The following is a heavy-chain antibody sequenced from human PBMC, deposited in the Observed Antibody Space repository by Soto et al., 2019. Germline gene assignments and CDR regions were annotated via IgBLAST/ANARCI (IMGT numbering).Heavy chain of an antibody. D-gene: IGHD2-2*01. V-gene: IGHV4-34*01. CDR3: ARGSKDCSSTSCLKKRFDY. Sequence: SETLSLTCAVYGGSFSGYYWSWIRQPPGKGLEWIGEINHSGSTNYNPSLKSRATISVDTSKNQSSLKLSSVTAADTAVYYCARGSKDCSSTSCLKKRFDYWGQGTLVTVSS. CDR1: GGSFSGYY. J-gene: IGHJ4*02. CDR2: INHSGST.